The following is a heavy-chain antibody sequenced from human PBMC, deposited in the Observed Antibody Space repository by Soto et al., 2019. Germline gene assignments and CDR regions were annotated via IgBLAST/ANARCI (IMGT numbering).Heavy chain of an antibody. Sequence: EVQLLESGGGLVQPGGSLRLSCAASGFPFSTSAMNWVRQAPGKGLEWVSIISGSSDAAYYAESVKSRFASSRDNSKNTLYLQMNSLRAEDTAVYYCAKYSGSYPVYNGLSLWGEGTTVTVSP. J-gene: IGHJ6*04. CDR2: ISGSSDAA. CDR1: GFPFSTSA. D-gene: IGHD1-26*01. V-gene: IGHV3-23*01. CDR3: AKYSGSYPVYNGLSL.